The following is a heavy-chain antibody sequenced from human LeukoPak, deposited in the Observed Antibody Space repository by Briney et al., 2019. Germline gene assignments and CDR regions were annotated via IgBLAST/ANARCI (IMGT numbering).Heavy chain of an antibody. CDR1: GGTLSSYA. V-gene: IGHV1-69*04. D-gene: IGHD3-3*01. CDR3: ARGGYDFWSGYYYYGMDV. Sequence: GASVKVSCKASGGTLSSYAISWVRQAPGQGLEWMGRIIPILGIANYAQKFQGRVTITADKSTSTAYMELSSLRSEDTAVYYCARGGYDFWSGYYYYGMDVWGQGTTVTVSS. J-gene: IGHJ6*02. CDR2: IIPILGIA.